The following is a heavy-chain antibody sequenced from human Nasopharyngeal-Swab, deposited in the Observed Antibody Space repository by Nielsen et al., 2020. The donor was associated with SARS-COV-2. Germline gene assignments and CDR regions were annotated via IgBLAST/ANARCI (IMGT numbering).Heavy chain of an antibody. Sequence: SLTLSCAASGFTFSSYGLHWVRQAPGQGMGWVAVIWYDGSDKYYADSVKGRLTISRDNSKNTLYLQMNSLSAEATAVYYCASDRGTYSGSYYYYYYGRDVWGQGTTVTVSS. CDR1: GFTFSSYG. CDR3: ASDRGTYSGSYYYYYYGRDV. CDR2: IWYDGSDK. J-gene: IGHJ6*02. D-gene: IGHD1-26*01. V-gene: IGHV3-33*01.